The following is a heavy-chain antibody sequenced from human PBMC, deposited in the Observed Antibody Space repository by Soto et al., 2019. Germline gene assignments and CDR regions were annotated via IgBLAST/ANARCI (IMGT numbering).Heavy chain of an antibody. CDR2: IFYSDSF. J-gene: IGHJ4*02. D-gene: IGHD3-3*01. CDR1: GGSISSGGSY. V-gene: IGHV4-31*03. Sequence: QVQLQESGPGLVKSSQTLSLTCTVSGGSISSGGSYWSWIRQRPGKGLEWIGYIFYSDSFYYTPSLKGRVVILADTSKNQFTLKLSFVTDADTAVYYCASAPETPPIFGVVRPYFFDFWGQGTLVTVSS. CDR3: ASAPETPPIFGVVRPYFFDF.